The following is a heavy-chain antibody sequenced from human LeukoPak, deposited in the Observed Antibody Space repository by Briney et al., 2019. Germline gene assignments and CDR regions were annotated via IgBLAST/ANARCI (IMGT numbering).Heavy chain of an antibody. V-gene: IGHV4-4*02. CDR2: VNLQGST. Sequence: SETLSLTCRVSGGSISNTNSWTWVRQPPGKGLEWIGEVNLQGSTNYNPSLKSRVAISVDKSENHISLKLTSVTAADTAVYYCAREGGPDRPLDYSGQGTLVTVAS. CDR1: GGSISNTNS. CDR3: AREGGPDRPLDY. J-gene: IGHJ4*02.